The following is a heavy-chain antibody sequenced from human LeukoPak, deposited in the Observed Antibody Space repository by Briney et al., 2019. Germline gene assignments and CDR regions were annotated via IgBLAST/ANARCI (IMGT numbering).Heavy chain of an antibody. CDR1: GGSISSYY. V-gene: IGHV4-59*01. CDR3: ARSLKGAGMDV. Sequence: SETLSLTCTVSGGSISSYYWSWIRQPPGKGLEWIGYIYYSVSTNYNPSLKSRVTISVDTSKNQFSLKLSSVTAADTAVYYCARSLKGAGMDVWGKGTTVTVSS. J-gene: IGHJ6*04. CDR2: IYYSVST. D-gene: IGHD3-16*01.